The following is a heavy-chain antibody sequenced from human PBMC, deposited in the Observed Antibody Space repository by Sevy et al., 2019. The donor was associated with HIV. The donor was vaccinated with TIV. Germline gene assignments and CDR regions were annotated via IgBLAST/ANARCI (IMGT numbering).Heavy chain of an antibody. CDR2: IKKDGSEK. D-gene: IGHD2-2*01. CDR1: GFTFSRYW. CDR3: ARDCSSTSCLWGLDV. Sequence: GGSLRLSCAASGFTFSRYWMIWVRQAPGKGLEWVANIKKDGSEKYYVDSVKGRFTISRDNAKNSLFLQMNSLRAEDTAVYYCARDCSSTSCLWGLDVWGQRTTVTVSS. J-gene: IGHJ6*02. V-gene: IGHV3-7*03.